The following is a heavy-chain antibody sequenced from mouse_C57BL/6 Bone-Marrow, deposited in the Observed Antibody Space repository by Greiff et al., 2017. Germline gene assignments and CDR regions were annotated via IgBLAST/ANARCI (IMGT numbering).Heavy chain of an antibody. CDR2: IDPSDSYT. CDR3: ARDRGFAD. V-gene: IGHV1-59*01. CDR1: GYTFTSYW. Sequence: QVQLLQPGAELVRPGTSVKLSCKASGYTFTSYWMYWVKQRPGQGLEWIGVIDPSDSYTNYNQKFKGKATLTVDTSSSTAYMQLSSLTSEDSAVYYCARDRGFADWGQGTLVTVSA. J-gene: IGHJ3*01.